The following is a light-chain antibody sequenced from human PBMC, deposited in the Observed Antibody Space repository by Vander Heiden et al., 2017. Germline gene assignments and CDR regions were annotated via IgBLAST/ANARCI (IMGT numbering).Light chain of an antibody. CDR2: GAS. V-gene: IGKV3-20*01. Sequence: EIVLTQSPATLSVSPGERATLSCRASQGVSSSYLAWYQQKPGQTPRLLIYGASSRATGIPDRFSGSGSGADFTLTISSLEPEDFAVYYCHQYGSSPFTFGPGTTVDIK. J-gene: IGKJ3*01. CDR3: HQYGSSPFT. CDR1: QGVSSSY.